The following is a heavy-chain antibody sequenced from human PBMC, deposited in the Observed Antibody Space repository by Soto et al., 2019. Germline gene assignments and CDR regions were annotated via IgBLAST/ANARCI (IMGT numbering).Heavy chain of an antibody. CDR3: ARDGRYSGYGYFDY. CDR2: IIPIFGTA. V-gene: IGHV1-69*13. CDR1: GGTFSSYA. D-gene: IGHD5-12*01. Sequence: VASVKVSCKASGGTFSSYAISWVRQAPGQGLEWMGGIIPIFGTANYAQKFQGRVTITADESTSTAYMELSSLRSEDTAVYYCARDGRYSGYGYFDYWGQGTLVTVSS. J-gene: IGHJ4*02.